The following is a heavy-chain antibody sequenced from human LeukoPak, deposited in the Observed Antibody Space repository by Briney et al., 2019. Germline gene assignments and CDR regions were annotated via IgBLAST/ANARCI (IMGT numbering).Heavy chain of an antibody. CDR3: ARYGNWGRTFDY. D-gene: IGHD7-27*01. J-gene: IGHJ4*02. Sequence: SETLSLTCTVSGGSISSSSYYWGWIRQPPGKGLEWIGHISYSGSTNYSPSLKSRVTISVDTSKNQFSLKLSSVTAADTAVYYCARYGNWGRTFDYWGQGTLVTVSS. V-gene: IGHV4-61*05. CDR2: ISYSGST. CDR1: GGSISSSSYY.